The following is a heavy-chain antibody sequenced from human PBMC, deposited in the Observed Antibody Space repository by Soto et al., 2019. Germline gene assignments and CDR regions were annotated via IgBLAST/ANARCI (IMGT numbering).Heavy chain of an antibody. V-gene: IGHV1-18*01. Sequence: APVKVSCKASGYSFTNYGITWVRQAPGQGLERMGWISPYNGNTNYAQKFQGRVTMTTDTSTSTAYMEVRSLRSDDTAVYYCARGNAVSGADYWGQGTVVTVSS. CDR2: ISPYNGNT. J-gene: IGHJ4*02. D-gene: IGHD1-1*01. CDR3: ARGNAVSGADY. CDR1: GYSFTNYG.